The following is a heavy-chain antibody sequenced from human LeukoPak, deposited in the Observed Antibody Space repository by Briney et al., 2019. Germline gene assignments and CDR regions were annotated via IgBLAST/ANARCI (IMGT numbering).Heavy chain of an antibody. V-gene: IGHV4-31*03. Sequence: SETLSLTCTVSGGSISSGGYYWSWIRQHPGKGLEWIGYIYYSGSTYYNPSLKSRVTISVDTSKSQFSLKLSSVTAADTAVYYCARDSSGRSPIKDKYFDYWGQGTLVTVSS. J-gene: IGHJ4*02. CDR3: ARDSSGRSPIKDKYFDY. CDR2: IYYSGST. D-gene: IGHD6-19*01. CDR1: GGSISSGGYY.